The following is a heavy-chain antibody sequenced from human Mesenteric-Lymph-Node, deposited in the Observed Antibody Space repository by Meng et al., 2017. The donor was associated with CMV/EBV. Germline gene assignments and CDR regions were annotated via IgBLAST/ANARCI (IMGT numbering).Heavy chain of an antibody. CDR2: IYYSGST. V-gene: IGHV4-59*12. J-gene: IGHJ1*01. CDR3: ARRYCSSTSCYTGGYFQH. Sequence: ESLKISCAASGFTFSSYSMNWVRQAPGKGLEWVGNIYYSGSTYYNPSLNSRVTISVDTSKNQFSLKLSSVTAADTAVYYCARRYCSSTSCYTGGYFQHWGQGTLVTVSS. D-gene: IGHD2-2*02. CDR1: GFTFSSYS.